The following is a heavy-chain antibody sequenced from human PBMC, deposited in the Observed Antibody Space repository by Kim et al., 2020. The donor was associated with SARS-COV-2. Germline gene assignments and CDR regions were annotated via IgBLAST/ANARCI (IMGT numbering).Heavy chain of an antibody. CDR2: ISYDGSNK. V-gene: IGHV3-30-3*01. CDR3: ARDLIGSGWYSPFDY. CDR1: GFTFSSYA. J-gene: IGHJ4*02. D-gene: IGHD6-19*01. Sequence: GGSLRLSCAASGFTFSSYAMHWVRQAPGKGLEWVAVISYDGSNKYYADSVKGRFTISRDNSKNTLYLQMNSLRAEDTAVYYCARDLIGSGWYSPFDYWGQGTLVPVSS.